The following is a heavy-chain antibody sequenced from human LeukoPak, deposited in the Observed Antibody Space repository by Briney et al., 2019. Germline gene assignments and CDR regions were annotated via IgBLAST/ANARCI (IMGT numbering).Heavy chain of an antibody. V-gene: IGHV1-18*01. D-gene: IGHD1-26*01. CDR1: GYTFTYCV. CDR2: INAYNGNT. CDR3: ARGEKPYDY. J-gene: IGHJ4*02. Sequence: EASVKVSCKTSGYTFTYCVISWVRQAPGQGLEWMGWINAYNGNTNDALKFQGRVTMTTDTSTSTAYMELRSLRSDDTAVYYCARGEKPYDYWGQGTLVSVSS.